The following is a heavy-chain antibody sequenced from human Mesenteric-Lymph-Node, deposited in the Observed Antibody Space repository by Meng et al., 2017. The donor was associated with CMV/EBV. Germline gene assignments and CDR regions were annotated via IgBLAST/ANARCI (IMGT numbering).Heavy chain of an antibody. CDR3: ARGFDSSGYYQKDGIFDR. D-gene: IGHD3-22*01. Sequence: GGSLRLSCAASVFTFRAYWMTWVRRAPGKGLEWVAKISRDGSEKYYVDSVKGRFTISRDNAKNILYLQMLSLTAADSAVYYCARGFDSSGYYQKDGIFDRWGQGTTVTVSS. J-gene: IGHJ3*02. CDR2: ISRDGSEK. CDR1: VFTFRAYW. V-gene: IGHV3-7*01.